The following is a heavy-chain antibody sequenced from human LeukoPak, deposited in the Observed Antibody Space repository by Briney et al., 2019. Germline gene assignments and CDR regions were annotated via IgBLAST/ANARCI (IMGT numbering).Heavy chain of an antibody. CDR1: GFTFTNNW. CDR2: INSDGSST. J-gene: IGHJ4*02. CDR3: AKGGATVIDY. Sequence: PWRSLRLSCAASGFTFTNNWMHWVRQAPGKGLVWVSRINSDGSSTTSADSVKGRFTISRDNAKNTLYLQMNSLRAEDTAVYYCAKGGATVIDYWGQGTLVTVSS. D-gene: IGHD4-17*01. V-gene: IGHV3-74*01.